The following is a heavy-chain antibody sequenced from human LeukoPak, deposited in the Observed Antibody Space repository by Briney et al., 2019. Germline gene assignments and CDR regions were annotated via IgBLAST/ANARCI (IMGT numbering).Heavy chain of an antibody. D-gene: IGHD3-22*01. CDR2: ISYDGSNK. V-gene: IGHV3-30-3*01. J-gene: IGHJ4*02. CDR1: GFTFSSYA. Sequence: GGSLRLSCAASGFTFSSYAMHWVRQAPGKGLEWVAVISYDGSNKYYADSVKGRFTISRDNSKNTLYLQMNGLRAEDTAVYYCAVTDYYDSSGYNYWGQGTLVTVSS. CDR3: AVTDYYDSSGYNY.